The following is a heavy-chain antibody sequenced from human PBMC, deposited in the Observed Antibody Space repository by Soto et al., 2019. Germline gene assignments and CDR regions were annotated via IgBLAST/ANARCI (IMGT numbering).Heavy chain of an antibody. V-gene: IGHV3-15*07. CDR1: GFTFSNAW. CDR3: TTDWQQLGAWFDP. Sequence: GGSLRLSCAASGFTFSNAWMNWVRQAPGKGLEWVGRIKSKTDGGTTDYAAPVKGRFTISRDDSKNTLYLQMNSLKTEDTAVYYCTTDWQQLGAWFDPWGQGTLVTVSS. J-gene: IGHJ5*02. D-gene: IGHD6-13*01. CDR2: IKSKTDGGTT.